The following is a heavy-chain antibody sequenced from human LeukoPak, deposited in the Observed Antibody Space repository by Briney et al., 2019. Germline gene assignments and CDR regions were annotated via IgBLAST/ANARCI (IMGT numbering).Heavy chain of an antibody. Sequence: GESLKISCKGSGYSFTNHYIGWVRLMPGKGLEWMGIIYPGDSDTRYSPSIQGQVTISADKSISTAYLQWSSLKASDTAMYYCARRGYGSGNYYYPDWGQGTLVTVSS. CDR2: IYPGDSDT. D-gene: IGHD3-10*01. V-gene: IGHV5-51*01. CDR3: ARRGYGSGNYYYPD. J-gene: IGHJ4*02. CDR1: GYSFTNHY.